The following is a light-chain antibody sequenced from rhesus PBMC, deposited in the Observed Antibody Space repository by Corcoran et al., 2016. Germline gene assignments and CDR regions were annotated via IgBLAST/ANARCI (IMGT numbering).Light chain of an antibody. V-gene: IGKV3-10*01. Sequence: QVILTQSPATLSLSPGERATLSCRASQSVSSYLAWYQQKPGQAPRLLIYGASSRATGIPDRFSGSGSGTDFTRTISSLETEDVGVYHCYQHSSGYSFGQGTKVEIK. CDR2: GAS. J-gene: IGKJ2*01. CDR1: QSVSSY. CDR3: YQHSSGYS.